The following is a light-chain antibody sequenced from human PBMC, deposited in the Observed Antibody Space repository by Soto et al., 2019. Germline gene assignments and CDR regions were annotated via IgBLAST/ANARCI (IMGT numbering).Light chain of an antibody. Sequence: DIQMTQSPSSLSASVGDRVTITYQASQGIIDYVAWFQQKPGKAPKLLIYAASTLHSGVPSRFSGSGAGTDFTLTIRSLQPEDVATYYCQKYNTAPQTFGQGTKVEIK. CDR2: AAS. CDR3: QKYNTAPQT. CDR1: QGIIDY. V-gene: IGKV1-27*01. J-gene: IGKJ1*01.